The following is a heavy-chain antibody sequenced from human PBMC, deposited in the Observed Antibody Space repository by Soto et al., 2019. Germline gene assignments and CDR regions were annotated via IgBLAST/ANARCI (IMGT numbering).Heavy chain of an antibody. J-gene: IGHJ6*02. CDR3: ARSMYSTSAQLYHDMDV. D-gene: IGHD6-6*01. CDR1: GYSIRGGYF. Sequence: SETLSLTCAVSGYSIRGGYFWGWIRQPPGKGLEWIGSMYHSGITYYNLSLKSRVTISVDTSKNQLSLKLSSATAADTAVYYCARSMYSTSAQLYHDMDVWGQGTTVTVSS. CDR2: MYHSGIT. V-gene: IGHV4-38-2*01.